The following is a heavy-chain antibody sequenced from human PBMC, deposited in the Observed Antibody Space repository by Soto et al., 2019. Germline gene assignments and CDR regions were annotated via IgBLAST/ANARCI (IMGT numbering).Heavy chain of an antibody. CDR2: ISPYTGNT. D-gene: IGHD3-16*01. J-gene: IGHJ6*02. V-gene: IGHV1-18*01. CDR3: VMVDNYVTPTPQDV. CDR1: GYIFVNYG. Sequence: QVQLVQSGDEVKKPGASVKVSCKASGYIFVNYGIAWVRQAPGQGLEWMGWISPYTGNTHSATKVQGRLTMTTDTSTSTAYTDLGSLTSDDTAVYYCVMVDNYVTPTPQDVWRQGTTVTVSS.